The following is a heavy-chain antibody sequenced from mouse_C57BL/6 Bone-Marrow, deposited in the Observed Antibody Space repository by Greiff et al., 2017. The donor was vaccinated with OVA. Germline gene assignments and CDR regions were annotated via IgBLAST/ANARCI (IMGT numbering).Heavy chain of an antibody. CDR1: GFTFTDYY. V-gene: IGHV7-3*01. CDR3: ARWGDYEAY. J-gene: IGHJ3*01. Sequence: EVHLVESGGGLVQPGGSLSLSCAASGFTFTDYYMSWVRQPPGKALEWLGFIRNKANGYTTEYSASVKGRFTISRDNSQSILYLQMNALRAEDSATYYCARWGDYEAYWGQGTLVTVSA. D-gene: IGHD2-4*01. CDR2: IRNKANGYTT.